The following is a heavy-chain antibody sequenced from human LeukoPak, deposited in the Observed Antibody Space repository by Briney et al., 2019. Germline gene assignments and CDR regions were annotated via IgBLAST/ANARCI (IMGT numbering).Heavy chain of an antibody. CDR1: GFTFSNYA. J-gene: IGHJ4*02. V-gene: IGHV3-23*01. CDR2: ISGSGDRT. CDR3: ARDDPVVTANSLFDY. Sequence: GGSLRLSCATSGFTFSNYAMTCVRQAPGKGLEWVSVISGSGDRTYYADSVKGRFTISRDNSKNTLYLQMNSLRAEDTAVYYCARDDPVVTANSLFDYWGQGTLVTVSS. D-gene: IGHD2-21*02.